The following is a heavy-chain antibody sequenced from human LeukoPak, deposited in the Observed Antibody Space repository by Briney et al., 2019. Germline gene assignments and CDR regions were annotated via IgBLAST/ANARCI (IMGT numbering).Heavy chain of an antibody. CDR3: ASDLPPGIIDY. V-gene: IGHV3-53*01. D-gene: IGHD1-14*01. J-gene: IGHJ4*02. CDR1: GFTVSSNY. Sequence: PGGSLRLSCAASGFTVSSNYMTWVRQAPGKGLEWVSVIYSGGSTYYADSVTGRFTISRDDSKNTLYLQMNSLRAEDTAVYYCASDLPPGIIDYWGQGTLVTVSS. CDR2: IYSGGST.